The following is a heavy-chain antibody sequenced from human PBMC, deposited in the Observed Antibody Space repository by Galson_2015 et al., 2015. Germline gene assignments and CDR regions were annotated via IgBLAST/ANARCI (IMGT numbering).Heavy chain of an antibody. J-gene: IGHJ3*02. CDR1: GYTFTSYA. V-gene: IGHV1-3*01. Sequence: SVKVSCKASGYTFTSYAMHWVRQAPGQRLEWMGWINAGNGNTKYSLKFQGRVTITRDTSASTAYMELSSLRSEDTAVYYCARARLPPPRLDAFDIWGQGTMVTVSS. CDR3: ARARLPPPRLDAFDI. CDR2: INAGNGNT. D-gene: IGHD2-15*01.